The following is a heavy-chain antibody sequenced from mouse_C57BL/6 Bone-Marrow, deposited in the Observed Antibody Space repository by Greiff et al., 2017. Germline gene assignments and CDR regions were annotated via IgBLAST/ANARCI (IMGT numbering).Heavy chain of an antibody. Sequence: VQLKESGPVLVKPGPSVKISCKASGFTFTDYYMHWVKQSHGKSLEWIGLVYPYNGGTSYNQKFKGKATLTVDTSSSTAYLELNSLTSEDSAVDYCASEGYYFYWYFDVWGTGTTVTVSS. D-gene: IGHD2-3*01. J-gene: IGHJ1*03. V-gene: IGHV1-36*01. CDR3: ASEGYYFYWYFDV. CDR1: GFTFTDYY. CDR2: VYPYNGGT.